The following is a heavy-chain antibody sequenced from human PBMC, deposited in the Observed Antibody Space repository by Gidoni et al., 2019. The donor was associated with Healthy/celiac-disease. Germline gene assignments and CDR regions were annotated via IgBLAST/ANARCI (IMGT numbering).Heavy chain of an antibody. Sequence: QLQLQESGPGLVKPSETLSLTCTVSDGSISSSSYYWGWIRQPPGKGLEWIGRIYYSGRTYYNPSLKSRVTISVDTSKNQFSLKLSSVTAADTAVYYCARWGATVTPWFDPWGQGTLVTVSS. CDR2: IYYSGRT. CDR3: ARWGATVTPWFDP. V-gene: IGHV4-39*01. J-gene: IGHJ5*02. CDR1: DGSISSSSYY. D-gene: IGHD4-17*01.